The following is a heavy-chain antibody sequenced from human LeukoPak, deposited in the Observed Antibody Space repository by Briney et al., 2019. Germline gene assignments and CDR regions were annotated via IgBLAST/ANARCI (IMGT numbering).Heavy chain of an antibody. Sequence: PGGSLRLSCAASGFIFTNYAMTWVHQATGKGLEWVSGISGSGGSTYYADSVKGRFTISRDKSKNTLYLQMDSLRAEDTAVYYCAKDRDGYNTDFDYWGQGTLVTVSS. J-gene: IGHJ4*02. V-gene: IGHV3-23*01. CDR2: ISGSGGST. CDR1: GFIFTNYA. CDR3: AKDRDGYNTDFDY. D-gene: IGHD5-24*01.